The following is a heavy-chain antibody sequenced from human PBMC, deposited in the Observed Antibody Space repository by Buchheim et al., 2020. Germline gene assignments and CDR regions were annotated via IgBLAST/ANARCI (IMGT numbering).Heavy chain of an antibody. CDR2: ITPLLGAP. J-gene: IGHJ4*02. CDR3: ASTHRITGTTFFEF. V-gene: IGHV1-69*01. Sequence: QVQLLQSGTEVKKPGSSVKVSCKTSGDSFIFNTYAINWVRQAPGQGPEWMGGITPLLGAPKYAPRFQGRLTITAAASTTSVYMELSSLASDDTAIYYCASTHRITGTTFFEFWGQGT. CDR1: GDSFIFNTYA. D-gene: IGHD1-20*01.